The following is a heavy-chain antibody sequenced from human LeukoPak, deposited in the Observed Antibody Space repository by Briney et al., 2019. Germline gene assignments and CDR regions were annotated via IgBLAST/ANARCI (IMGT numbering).Heavy chain of an antibody. CDR3: APLAGGEEMD. CDR1: GFTFRNYA. J-gene: IGHJ4*02. CDR2: ISSVGSDK. Sequence: GGSLRLSCAASGFTFRNYAMHWVRQTPGKGLEWVAVISSVGSDKYHADSVQGRFTISRDNSKNTLYLQMNSLRVEDTAVYYCAPLAGGEEMDWGQGTPVTVSS. V-gene: IGHV3-30*04. D-gene: IGHD4-17*01.